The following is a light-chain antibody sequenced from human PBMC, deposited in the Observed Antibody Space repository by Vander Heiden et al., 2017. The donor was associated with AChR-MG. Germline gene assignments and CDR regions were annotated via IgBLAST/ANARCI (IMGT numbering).Light chain of an antibody. CDR3: QSYDDTTHGV. CDR1: DGSMPSNY. CDR2: ADT. V-gene: IGLV6-57*03. J-gene: IGLJ3*02. Sequence: NFVLTQPHPVSGPPGKTVTISCTRSDGSMPSNYVQCDPHRPGSAPLTAIFADTPRPSRVPDRFSGSIDSSSNTASLIISGLKTEDEADYYCQSYDDTTHGVFGGWTKLTVL.